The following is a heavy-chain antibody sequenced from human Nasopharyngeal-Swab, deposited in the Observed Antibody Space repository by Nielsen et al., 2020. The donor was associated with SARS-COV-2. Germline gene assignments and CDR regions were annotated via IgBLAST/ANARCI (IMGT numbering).Heavy chain of an antibody. CDR1: GFLFSNYG. CDR2: ISYDGINK. J-gene: IGHJ6*02. Sequence: GGSLRLSCTPPGFLFSNYGMHWVRQAPGKGLEWVAVISYDGINKYNADSVKGRFTISRDNSKDTLYLQMNSLRPEDTAVYYCAKEGPGMFGVVGLDVWGQGTTVTVSS. CDR3: AKEGPGMFGVVGLDV. D-gene: IGHD3-3*01. V-gene: IGHV3-30*18.